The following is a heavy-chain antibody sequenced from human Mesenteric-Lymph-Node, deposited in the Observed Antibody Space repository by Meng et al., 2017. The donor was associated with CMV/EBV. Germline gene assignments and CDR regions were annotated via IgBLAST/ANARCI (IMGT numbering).Heavy chain of an antibody. CDR3: AKSRSSTPGIVDD. Sequence: VQLQESGPGLVKPSETLSLTCIVSGVSVTSGAYHWSWIRQSPGKGLEWIGYIYGTGITIYNPSLKSRVTILLETSKNQFSLKLNSVTTADTAVYYCAKSRSSTPGIVDDWGQGTLVTSPQ. D-gene: IGHD2/OR15-2a*01. CDR1: GVSVTSGAYH. J-gene: IGHJ4*02. V-gene: IGHV4-61*08. CDR2: IYGTGIT.